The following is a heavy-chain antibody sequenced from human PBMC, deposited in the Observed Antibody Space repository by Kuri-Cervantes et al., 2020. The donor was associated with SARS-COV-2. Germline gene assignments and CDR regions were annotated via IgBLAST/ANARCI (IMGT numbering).Heavy chain of an antibody. D-gene: IGHD6-13*01. Sequence: GGSLRLSCAASGFTFSDYYMSWIRQAPGKGLEWVSYISSSGSTIYYADSVKGRFTISRDNAKNSLYLQMNSLKTEDTAVYYCARRRIIAAAGPILDWYFDLWGRGTLVTVSS. V-gene: IGHV3-11*01. CDR2: ISSSGSTI. J-gene: IGHJ2*01. CDR3: ARRRIIAAAGPILDWYFDL. CDR1: GFTFSDYY.